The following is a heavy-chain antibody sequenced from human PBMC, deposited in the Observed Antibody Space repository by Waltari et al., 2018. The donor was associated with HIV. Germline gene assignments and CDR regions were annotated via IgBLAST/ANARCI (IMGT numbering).Heavy chain of an antibody. J-gene: IGHJ2*01. V-gene: IGHV4-39*01. CDR2: GYYRGST. CDR3: ARVQTGVDTAMVNRYFDL. D-gene: IGHD5-18*01. CDR1: GGSISSSSYY. Sequence: QLQLQESGPGLVTPSETLYLTCTVSGGSISSSSYYWGWIRQPPGQGLEWIGSGYYRGSTYRNRTFKSGITISVDTSNSPVARKLSAVTAGDTAVYYCARVQTGVDTAMVNRYFDLWGRGTLVTVSS.